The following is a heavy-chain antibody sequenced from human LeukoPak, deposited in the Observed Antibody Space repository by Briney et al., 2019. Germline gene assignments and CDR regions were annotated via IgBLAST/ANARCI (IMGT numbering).Heavy chain of an antibody. Sequence: VASVKVSCKASGYTFTSYDINWVRQATGQGLEWMGWMNPNSGNTGYAQKFQGGVTMTRNTSISTAYMELSSLRSEDTAVYYCARQTTNYGDPYYYYYGMDVWGQGTTVTVSS. V-gene: IGHV1-8*01. D-gene: IGHD4-17*01. J-gene: IGHJ6*02. CDR3: ARQTTNYGDPYYYYYGMDV. CDR2: MNPNSGNT. CDR1: GYTFTSYD.